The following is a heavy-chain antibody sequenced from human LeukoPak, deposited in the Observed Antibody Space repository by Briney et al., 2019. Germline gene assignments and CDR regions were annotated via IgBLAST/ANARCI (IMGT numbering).Heavy chain of an antibody. CDR2: ISSSSSTI. CDR1: GFTFSNYA. D-gene: IGHD3-3*01. CDR3: ARGLFGVVIHNWFDP. Sequence: PGGSLRLSCAASGFTFSNYAMNWVRQAPGKGLECISYISSSSSTIYYADSVRGRFTISRDNAKNSLYLQMNSLRAEDTAVYYCARGLFGVVIHNWFDPWGQGTLVTVSS. J-gene: IGHJ5*02. V-gene: IGHV3-48*01.